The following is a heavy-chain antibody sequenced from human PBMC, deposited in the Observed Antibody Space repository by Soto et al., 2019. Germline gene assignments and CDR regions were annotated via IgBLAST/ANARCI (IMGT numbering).Heavy chain of an antibody. CDR2: IIPMFGTA. CDR3: ARKKQDVLGGNYYYAMVV. Sequence: QVQLVQSGAEVKKPGSSVKVSCKASGGTFSSYAISWVRQAPGQALEWMGGIIPMFGTADYAQKFQGRVTITAEESTSAAYMELMSLRSEHTAVYYCARKKQDVLGGNYYYAMVVWGQGTTVTVSS. CDR1: GGTFSSYA. J-gene: IGHJ6*02. D-gene: IGHD1-26*01. V-gene: IGHV1-69*12.